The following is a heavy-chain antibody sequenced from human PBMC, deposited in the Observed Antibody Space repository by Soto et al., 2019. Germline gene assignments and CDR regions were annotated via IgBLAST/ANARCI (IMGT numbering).Heavy chain of an antibody. D-gene: IGHD1-26*01. V-gene: IGHV5-51*01. Sequence: GESLKISCSTSGYNFRTFWIGWLRQMPGKGLEWMGLIYPDDSETKYSPSFEGQVTMSSDSYISTTYLQWSSLQASDTAIYYCAKCRDVGGAGSFDFWCQGTLVSGSS. CDR1: GYNFRTFW. J-gene: IGHJ4*02. CDR2: IYPDDSET. CDR3: AKCRDVGGAGSFDF.